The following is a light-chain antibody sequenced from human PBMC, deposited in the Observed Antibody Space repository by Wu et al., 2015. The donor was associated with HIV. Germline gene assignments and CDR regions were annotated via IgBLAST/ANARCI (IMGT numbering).Light chain of an antibody. J-gene: IGKJ2*01. Sequence: EIVLTQSPGTLSLSPGERATLSCRASQSVSSSSLAWYQQKPGQAPRLFIYGASSRATGIPDRFSGSGSETDFTLTISRLEPEDFAVYYCQQYGSSPPYTFGQGTKLEIK. V-gene: IGKV3-20*01. CDR1: QSVSSSS. CDR3: QQYGSSPPYT. CDR2: GAS.